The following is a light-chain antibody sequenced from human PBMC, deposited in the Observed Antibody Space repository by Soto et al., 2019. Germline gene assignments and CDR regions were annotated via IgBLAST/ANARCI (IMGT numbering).Light chain of an antibody. V-gene: IGKV3-15*01. CDR1: EGVGSS. CDR3: QQFNSYPLT. CDR2: GAS. Sequence: TLSCRASEGVGSSLAWYQQKPGQAPRVLIYGASTTAPGIPARFSGSGSGTEFTLTISSLQPDDSATYYCQQFNSYPLTFGGGTKGDIK. J-gene: IGKJ4*01.